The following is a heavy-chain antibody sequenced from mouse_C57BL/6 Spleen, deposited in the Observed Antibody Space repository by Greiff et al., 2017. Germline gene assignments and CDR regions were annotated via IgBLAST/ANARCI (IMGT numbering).Heavy chain of an antibody. V-gene: IGHV10-1*01. D-gene: IGHD2-1*01. Sequence: DVMLVESGGGLVQPKGSLKLSCAASGFSFNTYAMNWVRQAPGKGLEWVARIRSKSNNYASYYADSVKDRFTISRDDSESMLYLQMNNLKTEDTAMYDCVRQGGNYVNYAMDYWGQGTSVTVSS. CDR1: GFSFNTYA. CDR3: VRQGGNYVNYAMDY. CDR2: IRSKSNNYAS. J-gene: IGHJ4*01.